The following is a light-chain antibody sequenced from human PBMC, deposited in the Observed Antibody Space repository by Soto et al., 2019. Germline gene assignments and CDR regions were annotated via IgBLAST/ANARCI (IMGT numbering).Light chain of an antibody. CDR1: QSVSRN. V-gene: IGKV3-11*01. CDR3: HHRSNWPA. CDR2: DAS. Sequence: EIVLTQSPATMSLSPGERATLSCRTSQSVSRNLAWYQQKPGQAPRLLIYDASQRATGIAARFSGSGSGTDFTLTISSLEPAAFALYYCHHRSNWPAFGGGTKVDIK. J-gene: IGKJ4*01.